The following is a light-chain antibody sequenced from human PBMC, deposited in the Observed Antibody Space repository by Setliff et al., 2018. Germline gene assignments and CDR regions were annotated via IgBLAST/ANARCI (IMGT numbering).Light chain of an antibody. CDR3: SSYTTSSSLEV. V-gene: IGLV2-14*01. CDR2: EVN. Sequence: QSALTQPASVSGSPRQSITISCTGTSSDIGNFNFVSWYQQHPGKAPKLIIYEVNIRPSGVSDRFSGSKSGNTASLTISGLQAEDEADYFCSSYTTSSSLEVFGTGTKVTVL. J-gene: IGLJ1*01. CDR1: SSDIGNFNF.